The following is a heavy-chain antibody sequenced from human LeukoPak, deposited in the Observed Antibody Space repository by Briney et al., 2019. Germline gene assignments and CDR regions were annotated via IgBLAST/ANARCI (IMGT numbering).Heavy chain of an antibody. J-gene: IGHJ6*02. D-gene: IGHD3-22*01. CDR3: ARGDYYDSSGSIYYYYGMDV. Sequence: SETLSLNCAVDGGSFGGYYWSWIRQPPGKGLDGIGESNHSGSTNYNPALQSRVTISVDTSKNQFSLTLSSVTAADTAVYYCARGDYYDSSGSIYYYYGMDVWGQGTTVTVSS. CDR1: GGSFGGYY. V-gene: IGHV4-34*01. CDR2: SNHSGST.